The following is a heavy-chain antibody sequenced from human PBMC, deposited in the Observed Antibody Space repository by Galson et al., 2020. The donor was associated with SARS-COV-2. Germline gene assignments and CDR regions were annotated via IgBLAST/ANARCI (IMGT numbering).Heavy chain of an antibody. Sequence: GESLKIPSVVPGSIFSGHAMTWIRQAPGRGLEWVAAISKAGKHIYYSDSARSRFTISRDNARNTLYLQMNSLRDEDTAVYFCARDERRGRYYPCDFWGQGAQVTVSS. CDR1: GSIFSGHA. D-gene: IGHD3-10*01. V-gene: IGHV3-21*01. CDR2: ISKAGKHI. CDR3: ARDERRGRYYPCDF. J-gene: IGHJ4*02.